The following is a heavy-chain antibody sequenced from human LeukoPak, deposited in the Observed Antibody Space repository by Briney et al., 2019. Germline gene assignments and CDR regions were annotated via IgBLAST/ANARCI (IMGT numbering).Heavy chain of an antibody. CDR1: GFTFDDYS. Sequence: GGSLRLSCAASGFTFDDYSMHWVRQAPGKGLEWVAGISWNSRSIGYAGSVKGRFTISRDNAKNSLYLQMVSLRTEDPALYYCTKDLASQWFTYIRHYGMDVWGQGTPVAV. CDR3: TKDLASQWFTYIRHYGMDV. D-gene: IGHD3-22*01. CDR2: ISWNSRSI. J-gene: IGHJ6*02. V-gene: IGHV3-9*01.